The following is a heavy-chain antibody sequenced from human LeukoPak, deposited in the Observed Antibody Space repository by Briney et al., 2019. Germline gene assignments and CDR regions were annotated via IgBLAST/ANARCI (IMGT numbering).Heavy chain of an antibody. J-gene: IGHJ4*02. Sequence: GGSLRLSCEASTFTFSTYWMHWVRQVPGKGLVWVSYINGDGSSSNYADSVKGRLTISRDNAKSTLYLQMNSLRAEDTAVYYCATGSGTYYDSWGQGTLVTVSS. CDR2: INGDGSSS. D-gene: IGHD3-10*01. V-gene: IGHV3-74*01. CDR3: ATGSGTYYDS. CDR1: TFTFSTYW.